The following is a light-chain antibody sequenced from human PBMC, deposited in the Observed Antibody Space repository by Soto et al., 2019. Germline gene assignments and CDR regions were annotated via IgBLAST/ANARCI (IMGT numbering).Light chain of an antibody. J-gene: IGLJ3*02. CDR2: EVS. Sequence: QSALTQPASVSGSPGQSITISCTGTSSDIGSYNYVSWYQRHPGKVPKLMIYEVSYRPSGVSNRFSGSKSGNTASLTISGLQAEDEADYYCSSYVSSDTLVFGGGTKLTVL. V-gene: IGLV2-14*01. CDR1: SSDIGSYNY. CDR3: SSYVSSDTLV.